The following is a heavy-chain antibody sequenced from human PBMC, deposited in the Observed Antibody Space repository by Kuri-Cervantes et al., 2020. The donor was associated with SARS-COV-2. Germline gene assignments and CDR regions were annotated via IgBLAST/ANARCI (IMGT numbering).Heavy chain of an antibody. J-gene: IGHJ3*02. CDR3: ARARGSDSGYAFDI. V-gene: IGHV4-59*01. CDR1: GGSISSYY. CDR2: IYYSGST. Sequence: ESLKISCTVSGGSISSYYWSWIRQPPGKGLEWIVYIYYSGSTNYNPSLKSRVTISVDTSKNQFSLKLSSVTAADTAVYYCARARGSDSGYAFDIWGQGTMVTVSS. D-gene: IGHD3-10*01.